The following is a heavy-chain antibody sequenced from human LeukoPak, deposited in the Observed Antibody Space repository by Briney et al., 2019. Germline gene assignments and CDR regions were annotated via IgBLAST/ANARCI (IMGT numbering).Heavy chain of an antibody. J-gene: IGHJ4*02. CDR1: GFTFSSFS. D-gene: IGHD3-9*01. CDR2: ISATSSTI. CDR3: ARNYTYDILSGLPGY. V-gene: IGHV3-48*02. Sequence: GWSLRLSCAASGFTFSSFSMSWVRQAPVKVLEWVSYISATSSTIYYADSVKGRFTISRDNAKNSLYLQMNSLRDEDTAVYYCARNYTYDILSGLPGYWGQGTLVTVSS.